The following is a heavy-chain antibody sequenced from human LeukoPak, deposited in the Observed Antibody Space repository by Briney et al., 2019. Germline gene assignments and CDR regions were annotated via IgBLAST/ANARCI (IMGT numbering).Heavy chain of an antibody. V-gene: IGHV6-1*01. CDR1: GDSVSSNSVT. CDR3: ARRLTQYDCFDP. J-gene: IGHJ5*02. Sequence: SQTLSLTCAISGDSVSSNSVTWNWIRQSPSRGLEWLGSTYYRSTWYNDYAVSVRGRITVNPDTSKNQCSLHLNSVTPEDTAVYYCARRLTQYDCFDPWGQGILVTVSS. CDR2: TYYRSTWYN. D-gene: IGHD2-2*01.